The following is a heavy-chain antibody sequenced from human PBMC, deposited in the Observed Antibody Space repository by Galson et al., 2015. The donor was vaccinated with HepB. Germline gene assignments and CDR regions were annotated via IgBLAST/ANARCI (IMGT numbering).Heavy chain of an antibody. CDR3: ARVLSIGGDKYWYFDL. D-gene: IGHD2-21*01. CDR2: MNPNSGNT. J-gene: IGHJ2*01. Sequence: SVKVSCKASGYTFASYDINWVRQATGQGLEWMGWMNPNSGNTGYGQKFQGRVTMTRNTSISTAYMELNSPRSEDTAVYYRARVLSIGGDKYWYFDLWGRGTLVTVSS. V-gene: IGHV1-8*01. CDR1: GYTFASYD.